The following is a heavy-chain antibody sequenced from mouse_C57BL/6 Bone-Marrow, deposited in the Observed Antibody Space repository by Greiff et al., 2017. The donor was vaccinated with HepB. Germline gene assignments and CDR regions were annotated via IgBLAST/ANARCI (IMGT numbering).Heavy chain of an antibody. V-gene: IGHV5-15*01. CDR3: ARQDYDEKCAY. CDR1: GFTFSDYG. CDR2: ISNLAYSI. Sequence: EVQRVESGGGLVQPGGSLKLSCAASGFTFSDYGMAWVRQAPRKGPEWVAFISNLAYSIYYADTVTGRFTISRENAKNTLYLEMSSLRSEDTAMYYCARQDYDEKCAYWGQGTLVTVSA. D-gene: IGHD2-4*01. J-gene: IGHJ3*01.